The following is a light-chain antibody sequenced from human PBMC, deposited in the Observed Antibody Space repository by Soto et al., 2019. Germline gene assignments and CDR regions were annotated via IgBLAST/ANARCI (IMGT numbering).Light chain of an antibody. V-gene: IGKV1-8*01. CDR1: QGISSY. Sequence: AIRMTQSPSSLSASTGDRVTITCRASQGISSYLAWYQQRPGKAPKLLIYAASTLQSGVPSRFSGSGSGTDFTLTISCLQSEDFATYYCQQYYSYPPITFGGGTKVGIK. CDR2: AAS. CDR3: QQYYSYPPIT. J-gene: IGKJ4*01.